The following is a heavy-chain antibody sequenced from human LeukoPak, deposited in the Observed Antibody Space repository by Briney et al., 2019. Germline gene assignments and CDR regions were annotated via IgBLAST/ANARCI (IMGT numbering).Heavy chain of an antibody. V-gene: IGHV1-8*01. Sequence: ASVKVSCKASGYTFTSYDINWVRQATGQGLEWMGWMNPNSGNTGYAQKFQGRVTMTRNTSISTAYMELSSLRSEDTAVYYCTRVIGVFADSSGYWSGYFDPWGQGTLVTVSS. J-gene: IGHJ5*02. D-gene: IGHD3-22*01. CDR3: TRVIGVFADSSGYWSGYFDP. CDR1: GYTFTSYD. CDR2: MNPNSGNT.